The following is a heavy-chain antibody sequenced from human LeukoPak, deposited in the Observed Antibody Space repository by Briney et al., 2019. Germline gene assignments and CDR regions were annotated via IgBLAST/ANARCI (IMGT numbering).Heavy chain of an antibody. D-gene: IGHD4-11*01. V-gene: IGHV4-59*08. CDR3: ARHYSNYEYYFDY. CDR1: GGSISSYY. Sequence: SETLSLTCTVSGGSISSYYWSWIPQHPGKGLEWIGYIYYRGGTNYNPSLQSRVTISVDTSKNQFSLKLSSVTAADTAVYYCARHYSNYEYYFDYWGQGTLVTVSS. J-gene: IGHJ4*02. CDR2: IYYRGGT.